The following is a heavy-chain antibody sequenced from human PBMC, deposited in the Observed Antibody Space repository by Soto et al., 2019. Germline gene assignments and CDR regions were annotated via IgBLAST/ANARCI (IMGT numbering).Heavy chain of an antibody. CDR3: ARLEGLATISYYFDF. CDR2: IYYRGNA. V-gene: IGHV4-39*01. D-gene: IGHD3-9*01. J-gene: IGHJ4*02. Sequence: QLQESGPGLVKPSETLSLTCSVSDDSINSDKYYWGWIRQPPGKGLEWIGSIYYRGNAYYNPSLQTRVTISLDKSKSQFSLKLNCVTAADSAVYFCARLEGLATISYYFDFWGPGALVTVSS. CDR1: DDSINSDKYY.